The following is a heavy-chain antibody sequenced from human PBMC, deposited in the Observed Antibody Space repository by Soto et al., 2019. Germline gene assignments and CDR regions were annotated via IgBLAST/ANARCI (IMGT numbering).Heavy chain of an antibody. Sequence: QVQLVESGGGVVQPGRSLRLSCAASGFTFSSYAMHWVRQAPGKGLEWVAVISYDGSNKYYADSVKGRFTISRDNSKNTLYLQMNSLRAEDTAVYYCVVGIAVAHPFDYWGQGTLVTVSS. D-gene: IGHD6-19*01. V-gene: IGHV3-30-3*01. CDR2: ISYDGSNK. CDR1: GFTFSSYA. CDR3: VVGIAVAHPFDY. J-gene: IGHJ4*02.